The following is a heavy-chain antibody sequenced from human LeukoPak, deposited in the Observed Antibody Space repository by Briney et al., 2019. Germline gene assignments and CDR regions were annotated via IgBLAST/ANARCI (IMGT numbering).Heavy chain of an antibody. CDR3: ARDFYYDSSGYSYDFDY. J-gene: IGHJ4*02. Sequence: GSLRLSCAASGFTFSSYGMHWVRQAPGKGLEWVAVISYDGSNKYYADSVKGRFTISRDNAKNSLYLQMNSLRAEDTAVYYCARDFYYDSSGYSYDFDYWGQGTLVTVSS. V-gene: IGHV3-30*03. CDR2: ISYDGSNK. CDR1: GFTFSSYG. D-gene: IGHD3-22*01.